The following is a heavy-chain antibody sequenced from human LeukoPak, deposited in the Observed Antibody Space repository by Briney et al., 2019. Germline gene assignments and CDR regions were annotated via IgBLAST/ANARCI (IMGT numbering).Heavy chain of an antibody. CDR3: AKAGSSGWYNAY. CDR2: ISGSGGST. V-gene: IGHV3-23*01. J-gene: IGHJ4*02. D-gene: IGHD6-19*01. Sequence: KTGGSLRLSCVVSGFTSSSYAMSWVRQAPGKGLEWVSAISGSGGSTYYADSVKGRFTISRDNSKNTLYLQMNSLRAEDTAVYYCAKAGSSGWYNAYWGQGTLVTVSS. CDR1: GFTSSSYA.